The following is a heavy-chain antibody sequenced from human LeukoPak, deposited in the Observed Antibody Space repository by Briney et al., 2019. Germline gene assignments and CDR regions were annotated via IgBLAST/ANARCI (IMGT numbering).Heavy chain of an antibody. CDR1: GFTFNSYW. CDR2: IKHDGSEK. D-gene: IGHD1-7*01. CDR3: ARGFGTPEH. J-gene: IGHJ4*02. V-gene: IGHV3-7*01. Sequence: PGGSLRLSCAACGFTFNSYWMTWVRQAPGKGLEWVADIKHDGSEKYYVDSVKGRFTISRDNAENSLYLQMHSLKAEDTAVYYCARGFGTPEHWGQGTLVTVSS.